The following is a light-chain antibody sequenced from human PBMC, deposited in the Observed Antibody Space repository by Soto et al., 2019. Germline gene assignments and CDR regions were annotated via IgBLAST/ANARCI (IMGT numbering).Light chain of an antibody. CDR1: TGAVTSGHY. Sequence: QAVVTQEPSLTVSPGGTVTLTCGSSTGAVTSGHYPYWFQQKPGQAPTTLIYDTNSKHSWTPARFSGSLLGGKADLTLSGAQPEDEAEYYCLLSYSGDNVVGAGTKLTVL. J-gene: IGLJ1*01. CDR3: LLSYSGDNV. V-gene: IGLV7-46*01. CDR2: DTN.